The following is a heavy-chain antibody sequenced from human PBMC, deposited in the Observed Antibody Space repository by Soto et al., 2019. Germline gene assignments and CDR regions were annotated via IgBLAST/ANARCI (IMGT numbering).Heavy chain of an antibody. CDR2: INHSGDT. J-gene: IGHJ6*02. V-gene: IGHV4-34*01. Sequence: PSETLSLTCAVYGGSFSGYYWSWLRQTPEKGLEWIGEINHSGDTKYNPSLESRVTISVDTSMNQFSLKLSSVSAADTAVYYCARTGGMDVWGQGATVTVS. CDR3: ARTGGMDV. CDR1: GGSFSGYY.